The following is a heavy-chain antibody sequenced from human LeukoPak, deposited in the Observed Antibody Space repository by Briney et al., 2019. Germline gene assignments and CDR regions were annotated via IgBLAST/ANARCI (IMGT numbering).Heavy chain of an antibody. V-gene: IGHV4-59*01. CDR1: GGSISTYY. CDR2: IYFSGSS. J-gene: IGHJ6*03. Sequence: SETLSLTCTVSGGSISTYYWTWIRQPPGKRLEWIGYIYFSGSSNSNPSLSSRVTISIDTSKNQFSLKLSSVTAADTAVYYCARETVVVTANSYYYYMDVRGKGTTVTVSS. D-gene: IGHD2-21*02. CDR3: ARETVVVTANSYYYYMDV.